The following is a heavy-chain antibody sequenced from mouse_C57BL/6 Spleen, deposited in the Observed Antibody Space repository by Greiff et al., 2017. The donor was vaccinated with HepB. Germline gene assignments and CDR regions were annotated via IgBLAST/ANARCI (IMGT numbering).Heavy chain of an antibody. V-gene: IGHV1-76*01. CDR2: IYPGSGNT. J-gene: IGHJ1*03. D-gene: IGHD1-1*01. CDR1: GYTFTDYY. CDR3: AREGYYGSRGYFDV. Sequence: VKLVESGAELVRPGASVKLSCKASGYTFTDYYINWVKQRPGQGLEWIARIYPGSGNTYYNEKFKGKATLTAEKSSSTAYMQLSSLTSEDSAVYFCAREGYYGSRGYFDVWGTGTTVTVSS.